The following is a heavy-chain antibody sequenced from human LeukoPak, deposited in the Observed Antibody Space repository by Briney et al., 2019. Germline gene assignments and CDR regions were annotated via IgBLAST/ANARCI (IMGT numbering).Heavy chain of an antibody. CDR3: ARWDAHYYEGDNWFDP. V-gene: IGHV1-69*13. J-gene: IGHJ5*02. CDR1: GGTSSNYA. Sequence: SVKVSCTASGGTSSNYAIIWVRQAPGQGLEWMGGIVPGFGTADYAQRFQDRVTLTADESTGTAYMELSSLTSEDTAMYYCARWDAHYYEGDNWFDPWGQGTLVTVST. CDR2: IVPGFGTA. D-gene: IGHD3-16*01.